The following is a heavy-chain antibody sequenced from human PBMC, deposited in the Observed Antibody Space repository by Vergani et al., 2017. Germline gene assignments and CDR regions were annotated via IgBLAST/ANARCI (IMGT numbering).Heavy chain of an antibody. J-gene: IGHJ4*01. D-gene: IGHD6-19*01. CDR3: ASPTYSSGWYDLDC. CDR2: IYPGDSDT. Sequence: EVQLVQSGAEVKKSGEPLKISCKGCGYSFTSYWIAWVRQIPGKGLEWMGIIYPGDSDTSYSPPFKGQVTISADKSISTAYLQWSSLKAADTAMYYCASPTYSSGWYDLDCWGQGTLVAVSS. CDR1: GYSFTSYW. V-gene: IGHV5-51*03.